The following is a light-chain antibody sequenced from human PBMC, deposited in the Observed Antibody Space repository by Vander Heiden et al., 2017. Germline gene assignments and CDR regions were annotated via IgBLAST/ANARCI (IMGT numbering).Light chain of an antibody. V-gene: IGLV1-44*01. CDR1: SSNIGSNT. CDR2: SNN. J-gene: IGLJ2*01. Sequence: QSVLTQPPSASGPPGQRVPLSCSGSSSNIGSNTVNWYQQLPGTAPKLLIYSNNQRTSGVPDRFSGSKSGTSASLATSGLQAEEEADYYCAAGDDSLNGVVFGGGTKLTVL. CDR3: AAGDDSLNGVV.